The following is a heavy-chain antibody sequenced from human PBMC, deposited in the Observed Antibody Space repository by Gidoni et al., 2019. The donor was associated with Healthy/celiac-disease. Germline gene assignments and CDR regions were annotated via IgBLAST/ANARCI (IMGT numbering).Heavy chain of an antibody. V-gene: IGHV3-15*01. CDR1: GFTFSNAW. Sequence: EVQLVESGGGLVQPGGSLRLSCAASGFTFSNAWLGWVRQAPGKGLEWVGRIKSTTDGGTTDYAAPVKGRFTISRDDSKNTLYLQMNSLKTEDTAVYYCTTVGVTTDYYYYYYMDVWGKGTTVTVSS. CDR2: IKSTTDGGTT. CDR3: TTVGVTTDYYYYYYMDV. J-gene: IGHJ6*03. D-gene: IGHD4-17*01.